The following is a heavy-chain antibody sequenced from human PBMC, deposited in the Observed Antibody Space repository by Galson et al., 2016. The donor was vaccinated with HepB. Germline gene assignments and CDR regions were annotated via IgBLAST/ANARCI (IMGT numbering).Heavy chain of an antibody. V-gene: IGHV4-4*02. Sequence: SETLSLTCAVSGGSITNDKWWHWVRQPPGKGLEWIGEIYHTGSTNRNPSLKSRLTMSVDKSKNQFSLNLDSATAADTAIYYCATSLRLAGTDAFDIWGQGIMATVSS. CDR2: IYHTGST. J-gene: IGHJ3*02. D-gene: IGHD6-19*01. CDR1: GGSITNDKW. CDR3: ATSLRLAGTDAFDI.